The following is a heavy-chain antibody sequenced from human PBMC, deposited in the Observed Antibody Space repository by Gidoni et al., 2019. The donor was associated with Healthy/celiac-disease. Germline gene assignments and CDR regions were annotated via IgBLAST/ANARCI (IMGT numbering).Heavy chain of an antibody. V-gene: IGHV4-34*01. CDR3: ARGRYSSGWYRFDY. D-gene: IGHD6-19*01. CDR2: INHSGST. J-gene: IGHJ4*02. CDR1: GGSFSGYY. Sequence: QVQLQQWGAGRLKPSETLSLTCAVYGGSFSGYYWSWIRQPPRKGLEWIGEINHSGSTNYNPSLKSRVTISVDTSKNQFSLKLSSVTAADTAVYYCARGRYSSGWYRFDYWGQGTLVTVSS.